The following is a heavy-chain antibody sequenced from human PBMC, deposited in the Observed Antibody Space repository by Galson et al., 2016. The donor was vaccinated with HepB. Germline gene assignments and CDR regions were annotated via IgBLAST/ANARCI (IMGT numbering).Heavy chain of an antibody. CDR2: IWYDGTNE. V-gene: IGHV3-33*01. Sequence: SLRLSCAASGFTFSRYGMHWVRQAPGKGLEWVALIWYDGTNEYYADSMKGRFTISRDTSKNTVFLQMNSLRGEDTAVYYCARDPGFRNGMDVWGQGTTVTVS. CDR1: GFTFSRYG. CDR3: ARDPGFRNGMDV. J-gene: IGHJ6*02.